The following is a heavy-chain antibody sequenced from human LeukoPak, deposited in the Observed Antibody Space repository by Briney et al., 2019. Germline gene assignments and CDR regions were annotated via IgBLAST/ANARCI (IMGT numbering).Heavy chain of an antibody. J-gene: IGHJ4*02. CDR2: ISACNGNT. V-gene: IGHV1-18*01. CDR1: GYTFTSYG. Sequence: ASVKVSCKASGYTFTSYGISWVRQAPGQGLEWMGWISACNGNTNYAQKLQGRVTMTTDTSTSTAYMELRSLRSDDTAVYYCARGPYYGYVWGSYRAWDFDYWGQGTLVTVSS. CDR3: ARGPYYGYVWGSYRAWDFDY. D-gene: IGHD3-16*02.